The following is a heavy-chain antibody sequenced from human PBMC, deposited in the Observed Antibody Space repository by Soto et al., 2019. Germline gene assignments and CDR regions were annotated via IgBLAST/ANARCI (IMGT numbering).Heavy chain of an antibody. D-gene: IGHD4-4*01. J-gene: IGHJ4*02. V-gene: IGHV1-69*01. CDR3: ARVRSKTTTLYYFDY. Sequence: QLQLVQSGAEVKQPGSSVRVSCKASGGTFSSYAISWVRQAPGEGLEWMGAITPVFGRTANYAQRFQGRVTITADDSTSTAYMERRSLRSEDTAVYYCARVRSKTTTLYYFDYWGQGTPVTVSS. CDR2: ITPVFGRTA. CDR1: GGTFSSYA.